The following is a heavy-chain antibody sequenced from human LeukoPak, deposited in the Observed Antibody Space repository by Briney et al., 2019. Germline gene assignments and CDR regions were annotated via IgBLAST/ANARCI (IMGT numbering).Heavy chain of an antibody. D-gene: IGHD4-17*01. V-gene: IGHV3-23*01. CDR2: ISGSGGST. CDR3: AKTPRPDDYGDYGVAFDI. CDR1: GFTFSSYA. J-gene: IGHJ3*02. Sequence: PGGSLRLSCAASGFTFSSYAMSWVRQAQGKGLEWVSAISGSGGSTYYADSVKGRFTISRDNSKNTLYLQMNSLRAEDTAVYYCAKTPRPDDYGDYGVAFDIWGQGTMVTVSS.